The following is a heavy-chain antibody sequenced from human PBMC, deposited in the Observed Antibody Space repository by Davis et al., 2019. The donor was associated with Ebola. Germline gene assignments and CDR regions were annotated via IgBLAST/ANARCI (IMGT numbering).Heavy chain of an antibody. CDR3: ARHRIAASTYGLDV. D-gene: IGHD6-25*01. CDR2: IYFGDYDT. CDR1: GDSYW. Sequence: GESLKISCKASGDSYWIGWVRQMPGTGLEWMGIIYFGDYDTTYSPTFRGQVTISADKSPSTAYLQWSSLKASDTAMYYCARHRIAASTYGLDVWGQGTTVTVSS. J-gene: IGHJ6*02. V-gene: IGHV5-51*01.